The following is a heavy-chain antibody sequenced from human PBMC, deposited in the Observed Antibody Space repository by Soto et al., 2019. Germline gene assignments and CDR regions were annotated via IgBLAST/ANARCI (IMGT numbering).Heavy chain of an antibody. Sequence: QLQLQESGPGLVKPSETLSLTCTVSGGSIGSSIHYWGWVRQPPGKGLEWIETIYYSGSTYYNPSLRSRVTISVDTSKSQFSLELSSVTAADTAVYYCARHWTANTYYYYMDVWGKGTKVTV. CDR3: ARHWTANTYYYYMDV. CDR1: GGSIGSSIHY. V-gene: IGHV4-39*01. J-gene: IGHJ6*03. D-gene: IGHD3-3*01. CDR2: IYYSGST.